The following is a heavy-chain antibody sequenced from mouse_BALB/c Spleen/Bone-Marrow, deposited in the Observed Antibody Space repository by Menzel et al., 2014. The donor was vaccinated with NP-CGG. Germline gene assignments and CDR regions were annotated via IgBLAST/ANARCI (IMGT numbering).Heavy chain of an antibody. CDR2: IDPANGNT. CDR1: GFNIKDTY. V-gene: IGHV14-3*02. D-gene: IGHD4-1*01. CDR3: ARWEYYAMDH. Sequence: EVQLQQSGAELVKPGASVKLSCTASGFNIKDTYMHWVKQRPEQGLEWIGRIDPANGNTKYDPKFQGKATITADTSSNTAYLQLSSLTSEDTAVYYCARWEYYAMDHWGQGTSDTVSS. J-gene: IGHJ4*01.